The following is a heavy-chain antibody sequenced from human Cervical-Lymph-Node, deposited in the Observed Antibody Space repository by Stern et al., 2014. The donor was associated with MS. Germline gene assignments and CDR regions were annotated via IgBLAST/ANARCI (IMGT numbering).Heavy chain of an antibody. J-gene: IGHJ6*02. CDR2: IIPIFGVT. D-gene: IGHD3-9*01. V-gene: IGHV1-69*01. CDR3: ARHFDWLLGAEDYGMDV. CDR1: GCTFRSYG. Sequence: VQLVESGAEVKQPGSSVNVSCKASGCTFRSYGFSWVRQAPGQGLEWMGGIIPIFGVTNYEQKYQGRVTIIADESTNTVYMELSSLRSEDTAVYYCARHFDWLLGAEDYGMDVWGQGTTVTVSS.